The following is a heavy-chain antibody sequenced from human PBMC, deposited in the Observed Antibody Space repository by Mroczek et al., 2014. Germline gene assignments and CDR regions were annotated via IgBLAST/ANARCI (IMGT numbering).Heavy chain of an antibody. D-gene: IGHD6-19*01. CDR1: GFTFSSYS. CDR2: ISSSSSYI. J-gene: IGHJ4*02. V-gene: IGHV3-21*01. CDR3: ARDGGVAGGAQGY. Sequence: VQLVESGEAWSSLGGSLRLSCAASGFTFSSYSMNWVRQAPGKGLEWVSSISSSSSYIYYADSVKGRFTISRDNAKNSLYLQMNSLRAEDTAVYYCARDGGVAGGAQGYWGQGTLVTVSS.